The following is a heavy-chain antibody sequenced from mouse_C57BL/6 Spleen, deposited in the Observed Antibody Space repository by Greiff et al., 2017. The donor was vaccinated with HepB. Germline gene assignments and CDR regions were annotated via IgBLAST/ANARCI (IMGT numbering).Heavy chain of an antibody. CDR2: IDPSDSYT. V-gene: IGHV1-59*01. CDR3: ARWDGYPWFAY. Sequence: VQLQQPGAELVRPGTSVKLSCKASGYTFTSYWMHWVKQRPGQGLEWIGVIDPSDSYTNYNQKFKGKATLTVDTSSSTAYMQLSSLTSEDSAVYYCARWDGYPWFAYWGQGTLVTVSA. CDR1: GYTFTSYW. J-gene: IGHJ3*01. D-gene: IGHD2-3*01.